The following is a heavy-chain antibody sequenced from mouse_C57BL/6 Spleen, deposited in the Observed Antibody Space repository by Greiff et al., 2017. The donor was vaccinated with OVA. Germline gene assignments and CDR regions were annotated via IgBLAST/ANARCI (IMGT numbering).Heavy chain of an antibody. CDR1: GFTFSDYY. CDR3: AREGYYIRYFDV. J-gene: IGHJ1*03. V-gene: IGHV5-16*01. Sequence: EVMLVESEGGLVQPGSSMKLSCTASGFTFSDYYMAWVRQVPEKGLEWVANINYDGSSTYYLDSLKSRFIISRDNAKNILYLQMISLKSEDTATYYCAREGYYIRYFDVWGTGTTVTVSS. D-gene: IGHD2-3*01. CDR2: INYDGSST.